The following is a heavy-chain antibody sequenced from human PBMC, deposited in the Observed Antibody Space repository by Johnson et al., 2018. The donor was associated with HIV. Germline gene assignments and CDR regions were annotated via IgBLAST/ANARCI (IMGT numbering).Heavy chain of an antibody. V-gene: IGHV3-11*04. D-gene: IGHD6-13*01. Sequence: QMLLVESGGGLVQPGGSLRLSCVASGFTVRKGLEWVSVIYSGGSTIYYADSVKVRFTISRDNAKNSLYLQMNSLRAEDTAVYYCAFEEPYSAAAGIDAFDIWGQGTMVTVSS. J-gene: IGHJ3*02. CDR1: GFTVR. CDR3: AFEEPYSAAAGIDAFDI. CDR2: IYSGGSTI.